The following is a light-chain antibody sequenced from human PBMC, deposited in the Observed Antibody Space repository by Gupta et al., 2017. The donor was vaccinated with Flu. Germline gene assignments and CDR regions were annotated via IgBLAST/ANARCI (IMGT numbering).Light chain of an antibody. CDR1: NNDVGGYNY. Sequence: VTIACTGTNNDVGGYNYVSWYQQHPGEAPKLIIYAVTQRPSGVPDRFSGSKAGNTASLSVSDLQAEDEADYYCSSFSGSSNLWVFGGGTKLTGL. CDR3: SSFSGSSNLWV. V-gene: IGLV2-8*01. CDR2: AVT. J-gene: IGLJ3*02.